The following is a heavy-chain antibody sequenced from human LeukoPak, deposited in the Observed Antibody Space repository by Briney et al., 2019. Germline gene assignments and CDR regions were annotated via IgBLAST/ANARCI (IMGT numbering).Heavy chain of an antibody. CDR3: VRYGRRANDQPFDV. J-gene: IGHJ3*01. Sequence: GGSLRLSCAASGFTFSSYWMSWVRQAPGKGLEWVANVKQDGSETNYVDSVTGRFTVSRDYAKNSLFLQMNSLRAEDTAVYYCVRYGRRANDQPFDVWGQGTMVTVSS. CDR2: VKQDGSET. CDR1: GFTFSSYW. D-gene: IGHD1-1*01. V-gene: IGHV3-7*01.